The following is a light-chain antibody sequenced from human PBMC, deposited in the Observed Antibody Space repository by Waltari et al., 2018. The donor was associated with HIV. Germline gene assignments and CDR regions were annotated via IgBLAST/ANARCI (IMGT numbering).Light chain of an antibody. CDR2: GAS. Sequence: EVVMTQSPATLSVSPGERATLSCRASQSLSSNLVWYQQKPGQAPRLLIYGASTRATGIPARFSGSGSGTEFTLTISSLQSEDFAVYYCQQYSGTFDQGTKVEIK. J-gene: IGKJ1*01. V-gene: IGKV3-15*01. CDR3: QQYSGT. CDR1: QSLSSN.